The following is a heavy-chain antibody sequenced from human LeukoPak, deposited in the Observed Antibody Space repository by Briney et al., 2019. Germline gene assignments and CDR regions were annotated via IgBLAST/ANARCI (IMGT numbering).Heavy chain of an antibody. CDR1: GFTFSSYS. D-gene: IGHD1-1*01. J-gene: IGHJ4*02. V-gene: IGHV3-21*01. Sequence: GGPLRLSCAASGFTFSSYSMDWVRQAPGKGLEWVSSISSSSSYIYYADSVKGRFTISRDNAKNSLYLQMNSLRAEDTAVYYCARVQDWNGLDYWGQGTLVTVSS. CDR2: ISSSSSYI. CDR3: ARVQDWNGLDY.